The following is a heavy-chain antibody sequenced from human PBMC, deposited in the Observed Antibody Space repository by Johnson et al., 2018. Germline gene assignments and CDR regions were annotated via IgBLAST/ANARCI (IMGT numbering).Heavy chain of an antibody. D-gene: IGHD6-6*01. CDR1: GFNFDDYA. J-gene: IGHJ6*02. CDR2: IGWNSGSI. Sequence: EVQLVESGGGLVQPGRSLRLSCAASGFNFDDYAMHWVRQAPGKGLEWVSGIGWNSGSIGYADFVKGRFTISRNNAKNSLYLQMNSLRAEDTALYYCTKADSSASAAYGMAVWGQGTTVTVSS. CDR3: TKADSSASAAYGMAV. V-gene: IGHV3-9*01.